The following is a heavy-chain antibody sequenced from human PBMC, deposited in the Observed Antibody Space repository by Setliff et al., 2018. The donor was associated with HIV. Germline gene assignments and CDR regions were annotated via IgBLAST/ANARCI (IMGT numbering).Heavy chain of an antibody. Sequence: ASVKVSCKASGYTFTSYYMHWVRQAPGQGLEWMGIINPSGGSTSYAQKFQGRVTMTRDTSISTAYMELSSLRSDDTAVYYCVRVGAGDYFDSSGPLDSWGQGTLVTVSS. V-gene: IGHV1-46*01. D-gene: IGHD3-22*01. J-gene: IGHJ4*02. CDR1: GYTFTSYY. CDR3: VRVGAGDYFDSSGPLDS. CDR2: INPSGGST.